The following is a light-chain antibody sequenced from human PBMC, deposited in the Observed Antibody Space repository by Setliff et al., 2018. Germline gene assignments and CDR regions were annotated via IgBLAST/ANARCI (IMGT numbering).Light chain of an antibody. CDR1: RSNVGPNT. Sequence: QAVVTQPPSASGTPGQRVTISCSGSRSNVGPNTVDWYQQLPGTAPKLLVFGNSQRPSGVPDRFSGSKSGTTASLVISGLQSEDEADYYCATWDDGLNGAVFGGGTKVTVL. CDR2: GNS. J-gene: IGLJ2*01. CDR3: ATWDDGLNGAV. V-gene: IGLV1-44*01.